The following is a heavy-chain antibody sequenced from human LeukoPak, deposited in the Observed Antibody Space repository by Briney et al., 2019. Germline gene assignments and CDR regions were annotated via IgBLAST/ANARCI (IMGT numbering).Heavy chain of an antibody. CDR1: GGTFSSYA. CDR2: IIPIFGTA. V-gene: IGHV1-69*13. D-gene: IGHD3-3*01. CDR3: ARGVRDDFWSGYYTLPFDY. J-gene: IGHJ4*02. Sequence: TSVKVSCKASGGTFSSYAIGWVRQAPGQGLEWMGGIIPIFGTANYAQKFQGRVTITADESTSTAYMELSSLRSEDTAVYYCARGVRDDFWSGYYTLPFDYWGQGTLVTVSS.